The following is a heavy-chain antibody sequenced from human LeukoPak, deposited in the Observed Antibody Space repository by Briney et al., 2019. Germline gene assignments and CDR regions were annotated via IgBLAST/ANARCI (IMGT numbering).Heavy chain of an antibody. J-gene: IGHJ4*02. CDR2: INPHSGGT. CDR1: GYTFPAYY. CDR3: ATSRAQTLAYCGGDCYSGFDY. V-gene: IGHV1-2*02. Sequence: GASVKVSCKASGYTFPAYYMHWVRQAPGQGLDWLGWINPHSGGTNYAQKFQGRVTMTRDPSISTAYMALSWLRSDDTAMYYCATSRAQTLAYCGGDCYSGFDYWGQGTLVSVSS. D-gene: IGHD2-21*02.